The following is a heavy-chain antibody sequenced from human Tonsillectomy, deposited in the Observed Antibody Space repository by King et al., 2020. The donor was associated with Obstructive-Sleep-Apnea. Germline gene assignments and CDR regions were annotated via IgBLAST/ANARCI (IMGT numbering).Heavy chain of an antibody. CDR1: GYIFISYG. D-gene: IGHD6-13*01. V-gene: IGHV1-18*01. CDR2: ISAYNGDT. J-gene: IGHJ6*02. CDR3: AREAAAANDYYYYGMDV. Sequence: VQLVQSGGEVKKPGPSVKVSCKASGYIFISYGISWVRQAPGQGLEWMGWISAYNGDTNYAQNLQGRVTMTTDTSTSTAYMELRSLRSDDTAVYFCAREAAAANDYYYYGMDVWGQGTTVTVSS.